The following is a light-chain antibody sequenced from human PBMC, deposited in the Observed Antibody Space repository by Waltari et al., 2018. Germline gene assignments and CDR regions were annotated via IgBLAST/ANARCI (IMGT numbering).Light chain of an antibody. CDR1: SLRTYY. Sequence: SSELTQDPAVSVALGQTVRITCQGDSLRTYYANWYHQKPGQAHVLVIYDKNNRPSGIPNRLPASSSGNTASLTIAGAQAEDEADYYCNSRDSSGNPYVFGSGTKVTVL. J-gene: IGLJ1*01. CDR3: NSRDSSGNPYV. CDR2: DKN. V-gene: IGLV3-19*01.